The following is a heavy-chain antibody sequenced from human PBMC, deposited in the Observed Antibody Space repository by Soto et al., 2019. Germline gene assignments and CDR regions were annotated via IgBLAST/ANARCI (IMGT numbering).Heavy chain of an antibody. CDR2: INPDNGNT. CDR3: ARGIATGPLDP. CDR1: GYTFTRYT. J-gene: IGHJ5*02. Sequence: ASVKVSFKASGYTFTRYTMNWVRQAPGQRLEWMGWINPDNGNTKSSQKFQDRVIITRDTSASTAYMDLSSLGSEDTAVYYCARGIATGPLDPWGQGTLVTVSS. D-gene: IGHD2-15*01. V-gene: IGHV1-3*01.